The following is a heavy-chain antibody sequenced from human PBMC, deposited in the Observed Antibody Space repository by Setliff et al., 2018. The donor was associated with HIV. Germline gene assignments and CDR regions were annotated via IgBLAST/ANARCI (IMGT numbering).Heavy chain of an antibody. J-gene: IGHJ6*03. V-gene: IGHV4-34*01. CDR3: ARVPPGPYYYYMDV. Sequence: PSETLSLTCAVYGGSFSGYYWSWIRQPPGKGLEWIGEINHSGSTNYNPPLKSRVTISVDTSKNQFSLKLSSVTAADTAAYYCARVPPGPYYYYMDVWGKGNTGTVSS. CDR2: INHSGST. CDR1: GGSFSGYY.